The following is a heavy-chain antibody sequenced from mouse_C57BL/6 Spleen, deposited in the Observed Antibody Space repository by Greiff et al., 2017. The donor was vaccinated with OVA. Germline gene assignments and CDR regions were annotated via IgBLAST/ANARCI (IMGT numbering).Heavy chain of an antibody. V-gene: IGHV5-12*01. CDR1: GFTFSDYY. CDR3: ARDGYDYDLSYAMDY. Sequence: EVQLVESGGGLVQPGGSLKLSCAASGFTFSDYYMYWVRQTPEKRLEWVAYISNGGGSTYYPDTVKGRFTISRDNAKNTLYLQMSRLKSEDTAMYYCARDGYDYDLSYAMDYWGQGTSVTVSS. CDR2: ISNGGGST. D-gene: IGHD2-4*01. J-gene: IGHJ4*01.